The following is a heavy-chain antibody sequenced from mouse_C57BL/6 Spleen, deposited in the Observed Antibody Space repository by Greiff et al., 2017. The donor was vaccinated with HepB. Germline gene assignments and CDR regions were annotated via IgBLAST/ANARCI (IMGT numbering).Heavy chain of an antibody. CDR3: ARGGHITTPPVYFDY. CDR2: ISSGSSTI. J-gene: IGHJ2*01. V-gene: IGHV5-17*01. Sequence: EVMLVESGGGLVKPGGSLKLSCAASGFTFSDYGMHWVRQAPEKGLEWVAYISSGSSTIYYADTVKGRFTISRDNAKNTLFLQMTSLRSEDTAMYYCARGGHITTPPVYFDYWGQGTTLTVSS. CDR1: GFTFSDYG. D-gene: IGHD2-4*01.